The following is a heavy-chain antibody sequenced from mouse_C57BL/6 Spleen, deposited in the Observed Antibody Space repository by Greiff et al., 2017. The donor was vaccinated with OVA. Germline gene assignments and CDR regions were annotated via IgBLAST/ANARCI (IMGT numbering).Heavy chain of an antibody. CDR1: GYTFTSYW. CDR2: IYPGSGST. V-gene: IGHV1-55*01. CDR3: ARAIYYDYSYYFDY. J-gene: IGHJ2*01. D-gene: IGHD2-4*01. Sequence: QVQLQQSGAELVKPGASVKMSCKASGYTFTSYWITWVKQRPGQGLEWIGDIYPGSGSTNYNEKFKSKATLTVDTSSSTAYMQLSSLTSEDSAVYYCARAIYYDYSYYFDYWGQGTTLTVSS.